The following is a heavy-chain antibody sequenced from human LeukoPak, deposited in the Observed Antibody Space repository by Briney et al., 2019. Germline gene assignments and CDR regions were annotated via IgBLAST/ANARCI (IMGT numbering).Heavy chain of an antibody. CDR2: ISAYNGNT. CDR3: ARDEVVPAAGANYYYYGMDV. Sequence: GASVKVSCKASGYTFTSYGISWVRQAPGQGLEWMGWISAYNGNTDYAQKLQGRVTMTTDTSTSTAYMELRSLRSDDTAVYYCARDEVVPAAGANYYYYGMDVWGQGTTVTVSS. D-gene: IGHD2-2*01. CDR1: GYTFTSYG. V-gene: IGHV1-18*01. J-gene: IGHJ6*02.